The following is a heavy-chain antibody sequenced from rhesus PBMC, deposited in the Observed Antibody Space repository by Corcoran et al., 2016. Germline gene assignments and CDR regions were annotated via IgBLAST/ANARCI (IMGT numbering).Heavy chain of an antibody. J-gene: IGHJ4*01. CDR1: GGSISSSY. V-gene: IGHV4-169*01. CDR3: ARGDTAGTVFDY. CDR2: IYGSGRST. Sequence: QLQLQESGPGLVKPSETLSVTCAVSGGSISSSYWSWIRQAPGKGLEWIGYIYGSGRSTNYNPSLKSRVTLSVDTSKNQLSLKLSSVTTADTAVYYCARGDTAGTVFDYWGQGVLVTVSS. D-gene: IGHD5-42*01.